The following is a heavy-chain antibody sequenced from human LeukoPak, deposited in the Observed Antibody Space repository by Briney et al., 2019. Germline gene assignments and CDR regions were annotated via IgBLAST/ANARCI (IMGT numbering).Heavy chain of an antibody. J-gene: IGHJ3*02. Sequence: SQTLSLTCTVSGDSLSTGDYYWSWIRQPAGKGLEWIGRISSSGSTNYNPSLKSRVTISVDTSKNQFSLKLSSVTAADTAVYFCARGPYSYGSSGAFDIWGQGTMVTVSS. D-gene: IGHD3-22*01. V-gene: IGHV4-61*02. CDR3: ARGPYSYGSSGAFDI. CDR1: GDSLSTGDYY. CDR2: ISSSGST.